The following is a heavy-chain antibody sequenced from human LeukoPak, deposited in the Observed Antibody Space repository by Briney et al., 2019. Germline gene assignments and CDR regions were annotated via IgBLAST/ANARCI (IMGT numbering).Heavy chain of an antibody. CDR3: AKTTTLLGYCSSTSCRGFDY. V-gene: IGHV3-23*01. CDR2: ISGSGGST. CDR1: GFTFSSYA. D-gene: IGHD2-2*01. J-gene: IGHJ4*02. Sequence: GGSLRLSCAASGFTFSSYAMSWVRQAPGKGLEWVSAISGSGGSTYYADSVKGRFTISRDNAKNTLYLQMNSLRAEDTAVYYCAKTTTLLGYCSSTSCRGFDYRGQGTLVTVSS.